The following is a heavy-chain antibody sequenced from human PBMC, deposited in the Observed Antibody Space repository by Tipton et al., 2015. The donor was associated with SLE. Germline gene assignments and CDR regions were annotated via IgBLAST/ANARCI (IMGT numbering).Heavy chain of an antibody. D-gene: IGHD3-3*01. CDR3: ATHDFWSGPEYFDL. Sequence: SLRLSCAASGFTFSSYAMSWVRQAPGKGLEWVSAISGSGGNTYYADSVKGRFTISRDNSKNTLYLQMNSLRAEDTAVYYCATHDFWSGPEYFDLWGRGTLVTVSS. V-gene: IGHV3-23*01. CDR2: ISGSGGNT. CDR1: GFTFSSYA. J-gene: IGHJ2*01.